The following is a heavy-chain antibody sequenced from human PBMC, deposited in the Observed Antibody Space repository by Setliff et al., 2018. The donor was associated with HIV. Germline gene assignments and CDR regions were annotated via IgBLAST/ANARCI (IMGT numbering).Heavy chain of an antibody. CDR3: AXXXXTGYYFDY. V-gene: IGHV1-18*01. D-gene: IGHD4-17*01. J-gene: IGHJ4*02. Sequence: GASVKVSCKASGYTFTSYGXXWVRQAPGQGLEWMGWISAYNGNTNYAQKLQGRVTMTTDXSTSTAHMEXRSLLXXDTAXXYXAXXXXTGYYFDYWGQGTLVTVSS. CDR2: ISAYNGNT. CDR1: GYTFTSYG.